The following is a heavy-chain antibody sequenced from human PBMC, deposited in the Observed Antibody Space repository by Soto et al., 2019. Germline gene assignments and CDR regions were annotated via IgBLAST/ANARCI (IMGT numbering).Heavy chain of an antibody. CDR1: GFSFSHNY. Sequence: QVQLVESGGGLVKPGGSLRLSCAASGFSFSHNYMNWIRQVPGKGLEWLSYISGSSSDTNYADSVRGRFTISRDNAKNSLYLQMNSLRVEDTGVYYRVKEARLADVWGQGTTVTVSS. D-gene: IGHD6-25*01. CDR3: VKEARLADV. CDR2: ISGSSSDT. V-gene: IGHV3-11*06. J-gene: IGHJ6*02.